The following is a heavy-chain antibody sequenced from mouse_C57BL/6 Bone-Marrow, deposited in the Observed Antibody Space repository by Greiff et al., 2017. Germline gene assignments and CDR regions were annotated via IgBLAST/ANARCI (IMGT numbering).Heavy chain of an antibody. CDR1: GYTFTSYW. CDR3: ARSRSYDGRFAY. V-gene: IGHV1-64*01. CDR2: IHPNRGST. Sequence: QVQLQQPGAELVKPGASVKLSCKASGYTFTSYWMHWVKQRPGQGLEWIGMIHPNRGSTNYNEKFKSKATLTVDKSSSTAYMQLSSLTSEDSAVYYCARSRSYDGRFAYWGQGTLVTVSA. J-gene: IGHJ3*01. D-gene: IGHD2-3*01.